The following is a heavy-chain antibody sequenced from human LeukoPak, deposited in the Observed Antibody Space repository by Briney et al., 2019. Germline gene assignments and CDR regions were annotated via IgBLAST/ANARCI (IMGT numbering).Heavy chain of an antibody. Sequence: GGSLRLSCAASGFTFSDHHMSWIRQAPGKGLEWVSYISTSGNTINYADSVKGRFTISRDNAKKSLFLQMNSLRADDTAVYFCARAPLTLRGPESYFDSWGQGTLVSVSS. J-gene: IGHJ4*02. D-gene: IGHD4/OR15-4a*01. CDR2: ISTSGNTI. CDR1: GFTFSDHH. CDR3: ARAPLTLRGPESYFDS. V-gene: IGHV3-11*01.